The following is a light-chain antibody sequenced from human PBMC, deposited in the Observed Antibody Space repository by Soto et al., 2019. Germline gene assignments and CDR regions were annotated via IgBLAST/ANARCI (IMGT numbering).Light chain of an antibody. CDR3: TSYVGNDIWV. CDR1: SSDVGAYKY. V-gene: IGLV2-8*01. Sequence: QSALTQPPSXSGSPXXXXTISCTGTSSDVGAYKYVSWYQQYPGKAPKLMIYEVTKRPSGVPDRFSGSKSGNTASLTVSGLQAEDEADYYCTSYVGNDIWVFGGGTKLTVL. J-gene: IGLJ3*02. CDR2: EVT.